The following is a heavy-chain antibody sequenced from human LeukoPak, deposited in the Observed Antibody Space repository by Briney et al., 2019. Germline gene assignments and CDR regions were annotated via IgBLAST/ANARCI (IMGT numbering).Heavy chain of an antibody. CDR2: LRYDGSTA. J-gene: IGHJ4*02. CDR1: GFTFSTYG. D-gene: IGHD4/OR15-4a*01. V-gene: IGHV3-30*02. Sequence: GGSLRLSCAASGFTFSTYGMYWVRQAPGKGLEWVAFLRYDGSTAFYGDSVKGRFTMSRDISKSTLFLQMNNLRPEDTAVYYCAKDPYGGTYPSYSEYWGQGTLVTVSS. CDR3: AKDPYGGTYPSYSEY.